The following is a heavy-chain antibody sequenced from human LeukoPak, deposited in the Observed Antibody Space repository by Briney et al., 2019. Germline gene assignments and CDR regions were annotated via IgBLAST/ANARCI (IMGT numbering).Heavy chain of an antibody. CDR3: AKSLLTTATGTGRAFDI. CDR2: ISYDGSNK. D-gene: IGHD1-1*01. Sequence: GGSLRLSCAASGFTFSSYAMHWVRQAPGKGLEWVAVISYDGSNKYYADSVKGRFTISRDNSKNTLYLQMNSLRAEDSAEYYCAKSLLTTATGTGRAFDIWGQGTMVTVSA. V-gene: IGHV3-30-3*01. J-gene: IGHJ3*02. CDR1: GFTFSSYA.